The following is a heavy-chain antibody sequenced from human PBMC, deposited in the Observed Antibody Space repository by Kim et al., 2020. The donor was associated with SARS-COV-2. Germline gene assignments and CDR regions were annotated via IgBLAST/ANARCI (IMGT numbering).Heavy chain of an antibody. CDR2: INPNSGGT. D-gene: IGHD3-10*01. CDR3: ARDVGPGGSSGSRGGWFDP. V-gene: IGHV1-2*06. CDR1: GYTFTGYY. J-gene: IGHJ5*02. Sequence: ASVKVSCKASGYTFTGYYMHWVRPAPGQGLEWMGRINPNSGGTNYAQKFQGRVTMTRDTSISTAYMELSRLRSDDTAVYYCARDVGPGGSSGSRGGWFDPWGQGTLVTVSS.